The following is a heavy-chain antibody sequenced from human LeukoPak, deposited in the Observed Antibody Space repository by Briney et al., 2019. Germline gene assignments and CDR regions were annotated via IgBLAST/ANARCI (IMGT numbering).Heavy chain of an antibody. CDR3: ARDHIITVAAFDS. Sequence: GGSLRLSCVASGFSLSTYSMNWVRQAPGKGLEWISYISSRSSTIYYADSVKGRFTVSRDNARNSLSLQMNSLRADDTAVYYCARDHIITVAAFDSWGQGTLVSVSS. CDR1: GFSLSTYS. V-gene: IGHV3-48*04. CDR2: ISSRSSTI. J-gene: IGHJ4*02. D-gene: IGHD6-19*01.